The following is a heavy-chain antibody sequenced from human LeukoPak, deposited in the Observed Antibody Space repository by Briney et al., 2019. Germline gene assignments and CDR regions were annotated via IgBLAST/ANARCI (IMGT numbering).Heavy chain of an antibody. CDR3: ARVVCSSTSCEKRGAFDI. Sequence: SETLSLTCTVSGGSLSSYYWNWIRQPPGKGLEWIGYIYYSGATNYNPSLKSRVTISVDTSKSQFSLNLSSVTAADTAVYYCARVVCSSTSCEKRGAFDIWGQGTMVTVSS. J-gene: IGHJ3*02. CDR1: GGSLSSYY. D-gene: IGHD2-2*01. V-gene: IGHV4-59*01. CDR2: IYYSGAT.